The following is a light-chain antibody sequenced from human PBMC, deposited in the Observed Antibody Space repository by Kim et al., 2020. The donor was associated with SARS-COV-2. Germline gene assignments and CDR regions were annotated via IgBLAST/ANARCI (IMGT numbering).Light chain of an antibody. CDR1: QSVSSSY. Sequence: PGEEATLSCRASQSVSSSYLAWYQQKPGQAPRLLIYGASSRATGIPDRFSGSGSGTDFTLTISRLEPEDFAVYYCQQYGSSPFTFGPGTKVDIK. J-gene: IGKJ3*01. CDR3: QQYGSSPFT. V-gene: IGKV3-20*01. CDR2: GAS.